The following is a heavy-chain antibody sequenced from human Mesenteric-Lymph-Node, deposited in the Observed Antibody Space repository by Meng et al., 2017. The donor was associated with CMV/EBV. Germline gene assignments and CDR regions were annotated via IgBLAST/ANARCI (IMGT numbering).Heavy chain of an antibody. CDR3: ARDNHRYCSSTSCPSRLGWFDP. CDR2: IYYSGST. D-gene: IGHD2-2*01. Sequence: SYWSWIRQHPGKGLEWIGYIYYSGSTYYNPSLKSRVTISVDTSKNQFSLKLSPVTAADTAVYYCARDNHRYCSSTSCPSRLGWFDPWGQGTLVTVSS. J-gene: IGHJ5*02. CDR1: SY. V-gene: IGHV4-31*02.